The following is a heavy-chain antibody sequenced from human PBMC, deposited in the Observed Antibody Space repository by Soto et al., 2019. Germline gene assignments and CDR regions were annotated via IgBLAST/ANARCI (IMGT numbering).Heavy chain of an antibody. J-gene: IGHJ5*02. CDR1: GFTFSSYA. Sequence: XGSLRLSCAASGFTFSSYAMHWVRQAPGKGLEWVAVISYDGSNKYYADSAKGRFTISRDNSKNTVSLLMNSLRAEDTAVCYCARGGDYYDSSGYSCFDPWGQGTLVTVSS. D-gene: IGHD3-22*01. CDR3: ARGGDYYDSSGYSCFDP. V-gene: IGHV3-30-3*01. CDR2: ISYDGSNK.